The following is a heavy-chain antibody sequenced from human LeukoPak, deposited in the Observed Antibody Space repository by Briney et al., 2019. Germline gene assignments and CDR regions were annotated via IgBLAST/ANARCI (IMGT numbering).Heavy chain of an antibody. D-gene: IGHD6-13*01. CDR1: GGSFSGYY. CDR3: ARSSSWYEAYYYYMDV. V-gene: IGHV4-34*01. Sequence: PSETLSLTCAVYGGSFSGYYWSWIRQPPGKGLEWIGEINHSGGTNYNPSLKSRVTISVDTSKNQFSLKLSSVTAADTAVYYCARSSSWYEAYYYYMDVWGKGTTVTVSS. J-gene: IGHJ6*03. CDR2: INHSGGT.